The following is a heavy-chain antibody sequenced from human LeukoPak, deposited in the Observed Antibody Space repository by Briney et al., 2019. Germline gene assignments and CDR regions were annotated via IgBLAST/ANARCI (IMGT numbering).Heavy chain of an antibody. CDR3: ATSRDGSKVDY. V-gene: IGHV4-59*01. D-gene: IGHD5-24*01. CDR1: GGSICSYY. J-gene: IGHJ4*02. CDR2: IYYSGST. Sequence: PSETLSLTCTVSGGSICSYYWSWIRQPPGKGLEWIGYIYYSGSTNYNPSLKSRVTTSVDTSKNQFSLKLSSVTAADTAVYYCATSRDGSKVDYWGQGTLVTVSS.